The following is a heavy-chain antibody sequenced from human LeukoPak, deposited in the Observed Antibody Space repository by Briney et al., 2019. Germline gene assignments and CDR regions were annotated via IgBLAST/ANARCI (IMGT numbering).Heavy chain of an antibody. V-gene: IGHV3-9*03. Sequence: PGGPLRLSCAASGFTFDDYAMHWVRQAPGKGLEWVSGISWNGGSIGYADSVKGRFTISRDNAKNSLYLQMNSLRAEDMALYYCAKNGGYDLQGYYMDVWGKGTTVTVSS. CDR3: AKNGGYDLQGYYMDV. D-gene: IGHD5-12*01. CDR2: ISWNGGSI. CDR1: GFTFDDYA. J-gene: IGHJ6*03.